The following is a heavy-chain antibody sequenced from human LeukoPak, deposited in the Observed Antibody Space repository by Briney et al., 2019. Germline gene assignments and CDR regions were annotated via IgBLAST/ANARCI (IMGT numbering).Heavy chain of an antibody. CDR1: GYTFTSYG. CDR3: ARARGCSSTSCYTRACDI. D-gene: IGHD2-2*02. CDR2: ISAYNGNT. V-gene: IGHV1-18*01. J-gene: IGHJ3*02. Sequence: ASVKVSCKASGYTFTSYGISWVRQAPGQGLEWMGWISAYNGNTNYAQKLQGRVTMTTDTSTSTAYMELRSLRSDDTSTYYCARARGCSSTSCYTRACDIWGQGTMVTVSS.